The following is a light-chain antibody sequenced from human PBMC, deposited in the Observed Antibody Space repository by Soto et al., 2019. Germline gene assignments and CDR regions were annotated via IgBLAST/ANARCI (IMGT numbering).Light chain of an antibody. V-gene: IGKV3-15*01. CDR1: ESVNNK. J-gene: IGKJ5*01. Sequence: EVVLTQSPATLSVSPGERATLSCRASESVNNKLGWYQQKPGQAPRLLIYRASTRATGIPTRFSGSGSGTEFTLTISSLQSEDSAVYYCHLYTNWFPFTFGLGTQL. CDR2: RAS. CDR3: HLYTNWFPFT.